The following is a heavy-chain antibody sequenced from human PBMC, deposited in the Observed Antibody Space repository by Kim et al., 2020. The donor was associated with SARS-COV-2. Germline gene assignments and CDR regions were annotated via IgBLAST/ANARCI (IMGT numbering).Heavy chain of an antibody. V-gene: IGHV1-2*06. J-gene: IGHJ5*02. CDR3: ARAWGGGRGIAAAGTAGGRFDP. CDR1: GYTFTGYY. Sequence: ASVKVSCKASGYTFTGYYMHWVRQAPGQGLEWMGRINPNSGGTNYAQKFQGRVTMTRDTSISTAYMELSRLRSDDTAVYYCARAWGGGRGIAAAGTAGGRFDPWGQGTLVTVSS. D-gene: IGHD6-13*01. CDR2: INPNSGGT.